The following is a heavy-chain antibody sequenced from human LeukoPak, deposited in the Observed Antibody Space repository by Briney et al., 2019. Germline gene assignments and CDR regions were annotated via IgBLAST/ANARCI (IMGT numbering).Heavy chain of an antibody. CDR1: GFTFSNYN. V-gene: IGHV3-48*01. D-gene: IGHD3-10*01. CDR2: ISSSSNII. J-gene: IGHJ4*02. CDR3: ARDFAREFTIDY. Sequence: GGSLRLSCAASGFTFSNYNMNWVRQPPGKGLQWVSYISSSSNIIYYADSVKGRFTISRDSAKNSLFLQMNSLRAEDTAVYYCARDFAREFTIDYWGQGTLVTVSS.